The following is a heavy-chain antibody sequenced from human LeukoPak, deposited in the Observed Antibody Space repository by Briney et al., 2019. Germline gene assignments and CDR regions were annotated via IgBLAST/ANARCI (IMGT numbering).Heavy chain of an antibody. CDR2: ISGSGDST. J-gene: IGHJ4*02. Sequence: PGGSLRLSCAASGFTFSRFAMSWVRQAPGKGLEWVSGISGSGDSTSYADSVKGRFTISRDNSKNTLYLQMNSLRAEDTAVYYCVKDDNSGWFPPLDFWGQGTLVTVSS. D-gene: IGHD6-19*01. CDR1: GFTFSRFA. V-gene: IGHV3-23*01. CDR3: VKDDNSGWFPPLDF.